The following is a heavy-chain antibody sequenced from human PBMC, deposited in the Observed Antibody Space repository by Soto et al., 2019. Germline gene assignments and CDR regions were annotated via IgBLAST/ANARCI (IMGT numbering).Heavy chain of an antibody. CDR2: ISAYNGNT. Sequence: ASVKVSCKASGYTFTSYGISWVRQAPGQGLEWMGWISAYNGNTNYAQKLQGRVTMTTDTSTSTAYMELRSLRSDDTAVYYCARAIYCSGGSCFDAFDIWGQGTMVTVSS. V-gene: IGHV1-18*01. CDR1: GYTFTSYG. CDR3: ARAIYCSGGSCFDAFDI. D-gene: IGHD2-15*01. J-gene: IGHJ3*02.